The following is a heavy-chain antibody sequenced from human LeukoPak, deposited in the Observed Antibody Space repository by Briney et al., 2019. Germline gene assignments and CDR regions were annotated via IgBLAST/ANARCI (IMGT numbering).Heavy chain of an antibody. Sequence: KPSETLSLTCAVYGGSFSGYYWSWIRQPPGKGLEWIGEINHGGSTYYDPSLKSRVTISVDTSKNQFSLKLSSVTAADTAVYYCARGNDYGDYAWFDPWGQGTLVTVSS. J-gene: IGHJ5*02. CDR3: ARGNDYGDYAWFDP. CDR1: GGSFSGYY. V-gene: IGHV4-34*01. D-gene: IGHD4-17*01. CDR2: INHGGST.